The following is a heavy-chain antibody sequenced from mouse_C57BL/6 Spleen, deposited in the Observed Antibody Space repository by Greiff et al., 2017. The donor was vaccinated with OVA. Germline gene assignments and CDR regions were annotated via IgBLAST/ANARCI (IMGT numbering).Heavy chain of an antibody. CDR2: INPNNGGT. Sequence: EVQLQQSGPELVKPGASVKISCKASGYTFTDYYMNWVKQSHGKSLEWIGDINPNNGGTSYNQKFKGKATLTVDKSSSTAYMELRSLTSEDSAVYYCARERITTVVATSFDYWGQGTTLTVSS. CDR3: ARERITTVVATSFDY. V-gene: IGHV1-26*01. J-gene: IGHJ2*01. CDR1: GYTFTDYY. D-gene: IGHD1-1*01.